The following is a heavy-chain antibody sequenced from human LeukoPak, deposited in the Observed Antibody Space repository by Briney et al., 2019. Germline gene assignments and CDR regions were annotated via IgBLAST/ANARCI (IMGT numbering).Heavy chain of an antibody. Sequence: ASVKVSCKASGYTFTGYYMHWVRQAPGQGLEWMGWMNPNSGNTGYAQKFQGRVTMTRNTSISTAYMELSSLRSEDTAVYYCARLGYYYDSSGWFDPWGQGTLVTVSS. CDR3: ARLGYYYDSSGWFDP. CDR2: MNPNSGNT. V-gene: IGHV1-8*02. D-gene: IGHD3-22*01. J-gene: IGHJ5*02. CDR1: GYTFTGYY.